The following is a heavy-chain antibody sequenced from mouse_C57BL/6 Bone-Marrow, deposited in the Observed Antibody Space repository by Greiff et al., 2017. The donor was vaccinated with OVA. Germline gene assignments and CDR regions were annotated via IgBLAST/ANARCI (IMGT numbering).Heavy chain of an antibody. CDR3: AREEGLRYWYFDV. V-gene: IGHV1-53*01. CDR1: GYTFTSYW. Sequence: VQLQQPGTELVKPGASVKLSCKASGYTFTSYWMHWVKQRPGQGLEWIGNINPSNGGTNYNEKFKSKATLTVDKSSSTAYMQLSSLTSEDSAVDYCAREEGLRYWYFDVWGTGTTVTVSS. D-gene: IGHD2-4*01. J-gene: IGHJ1*03. CDR2: INPSNGGT.